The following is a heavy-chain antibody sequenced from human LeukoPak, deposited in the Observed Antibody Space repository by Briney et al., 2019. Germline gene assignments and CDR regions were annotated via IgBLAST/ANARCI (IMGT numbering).Heavy chain of an antibody. CDR2: IWYDGSNK. CDR3: ARDDSWLDAFDI. CDR1: GFTFSSYG. D-gene: IGHD3-22*01. Sequence: PGRSLRLSFAASGFTFSSYGMHWVRQAPGKGLEWVAVIWYDGSNKYYADSVKGRFTISRDNSKNTLYLQMNSLRAEDTAVYYCARDDSWLDAFDIWGQGTMVTVSS. J-gene: IGHJ3*02. V-gene: IGHV3-33*01.